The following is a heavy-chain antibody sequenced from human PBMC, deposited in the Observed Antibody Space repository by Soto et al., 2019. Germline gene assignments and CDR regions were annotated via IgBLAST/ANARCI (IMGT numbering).Heavy chain of an antibody. Sequence: ASVKVSCKASGYTFTSYGISWVRQAPGQGLEWMGWISAYNGNTNYAQKLQGRVTMTTDTSTSTAYMELRSLRSDDTAAYYCARGGDSGYDKYYYGMDVWGQGTTVTVSS. CDR3: ARGGDSGYDKYYYGMDV. J-gene: IGHJ6*02. V-gene: IGHV1-18*01. CDR1: GYTFTSYG. CDR2: ISAYNGNT. D-gene: IGHD5-12*01.